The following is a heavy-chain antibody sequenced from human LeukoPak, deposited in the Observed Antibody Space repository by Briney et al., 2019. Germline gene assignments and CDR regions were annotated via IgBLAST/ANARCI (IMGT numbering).Heavy chain of an antibody. Sequence: PSETLSLTCAVYGGSFSGYYWSWIRQPPGKGLEWIGENNHSGSTNYNPSLKSRVTISLDTSKNQYSLKLSSVTAADTAVYYCAAGSESYDSRGYSYYFDYWGQGTLVTVSS. D-gene: IGHD3-22*01. CDR3: AAGSESYDSRGYSYYFDY. CDR1: GGSFSGYY. J-gene: IGHJ4*02. V-gene: IGHV4-34*01. CDR2: NNHSGST.